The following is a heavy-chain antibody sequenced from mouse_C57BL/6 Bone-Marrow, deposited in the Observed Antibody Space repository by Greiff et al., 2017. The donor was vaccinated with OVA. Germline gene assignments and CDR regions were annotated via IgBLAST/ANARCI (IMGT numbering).Heavy chain of an antibody. CDR3: VRRGGSGAMDY. CDR2: IRSKSNNYAT. J-gene: IGHJ4*01. CDR1: GFSFNTYA. V-gene: IGHV10-1*01. Sequence: GGGLVQPKGSLKLSCAASGFSFNTYAMNWVRQAPGKGLEWVARIRSKSNNYATYYADSVKDRFTISRDDSESMLYLQMNNLKTEDTAMYYCVRRGGSGAMDYWGQGTSVTVSS.